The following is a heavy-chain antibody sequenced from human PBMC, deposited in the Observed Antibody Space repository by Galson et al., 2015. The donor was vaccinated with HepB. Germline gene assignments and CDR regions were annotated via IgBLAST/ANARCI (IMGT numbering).Heavy chain of an antibody. V-gene: IGHV3-15*01. CDR2: IKTKTDGATT. Sequence: SLRLSCAASGFTFNEAWMSWVRQAPGKGLEWVGRIKTKTDGATTDYAAPVKGRFTISREDSKNTLYLQMNSLKSEDTAVYYCTTDPVDTAMVGDWFDPWGQGTLVAVSS. D-gene: IGHD5-18*01. CDR1: GFTFNEAW. J-gene: IGHJ5*02. CDR3: TTDPVDTAMVGDWFDP.